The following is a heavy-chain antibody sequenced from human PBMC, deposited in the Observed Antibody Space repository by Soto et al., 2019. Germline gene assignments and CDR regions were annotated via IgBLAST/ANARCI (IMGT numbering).Heavy chain of an antibody. Sequence: GGSLRLSCAASGFTFSSYSMNWVRQAPGKGLEWVSSISSSSSYIYYADSVKGRFTISSDNAKNSLYLQMNSLRAEDTAVYYGARYCSSTSCPANSYYYYGMDVWGQGTTVTVSS. D-gene: IGHD2-2*01. CDR3: ARYCSSTSCPANSYYYYGMDV. CDR2: ISSSSSYI. J-gene: IGHJ6*02. V-gene: IGHV3-21*01. CDR1: GFTFSSYS.